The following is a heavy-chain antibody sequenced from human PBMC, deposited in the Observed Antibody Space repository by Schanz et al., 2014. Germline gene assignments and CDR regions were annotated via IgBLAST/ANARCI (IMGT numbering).Heavy chain of an antibody. D-gene: IGHD2-21*01. CDR1: GGTFSSYA. CDR2: IVPIAGIT. V-gene: IGHV1-69*04. Sequence: QVQLVQSGAEVKKPGSPVKVSCKSSGGTFSSYAISWVRQAPGQGLEWMGRIVPIAGITNYAQRFQGRVTITADTSTNTAYMELSSLRPEDTAVYYCARDRLECGAECYSVEVFAIWGQGTLVIDSS. CDR3: ARDRLECGAECYSVEVFAI. J-gene: IGHJ4*02.